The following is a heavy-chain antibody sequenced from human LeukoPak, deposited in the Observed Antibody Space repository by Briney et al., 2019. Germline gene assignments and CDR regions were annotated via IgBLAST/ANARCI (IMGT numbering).Heavy chain of an antibody. CDR2: IYSSGST. J-gene: IGHJ4*02. CDR3: AKSGGYGLIDY. D-gene: IGHD1-26*01. CDR1: GASVSGSNYY. Sequence: SETLSLTCAVSGASVSGSNYYWGWIRQPPVKGLEWIGNIYSSGSTYYNASLQSRVTISIDTSKNQFSLRLNSVTAADTAMYYCAKSGGYGLIDYWGQGTRVTVSS. V-gene: IGHV4-39*01.